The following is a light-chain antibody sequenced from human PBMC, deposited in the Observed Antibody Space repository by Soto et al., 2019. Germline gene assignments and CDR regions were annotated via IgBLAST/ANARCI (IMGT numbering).Light chain of an antibody. J-gene: IGLJ2*01. CDR1: SSDVGGYDY. Sequence: QSALTQPASVSGSPGQSITISCNGTSSDVGGYDYVSWYQQHPGKAPKLMIYEVSNRPSGVSNRFSGSKSGNTASLTISGLQAEDQADYYCSSYTSSITLVFGGGTKLTVL. CDR3: SSYTSSITLV. V-gene: IGLV2-14*01. CDR2: EVS.